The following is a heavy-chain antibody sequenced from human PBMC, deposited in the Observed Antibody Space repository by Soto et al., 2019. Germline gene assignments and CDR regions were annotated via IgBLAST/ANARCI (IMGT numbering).Heavy chain of an antibody. D-gene: IGHD5-18*01. CDR1: GYTFTSYA. CDR2: INAGNGNT. J-gene: IGHJ4*02. V-gene: IGHV1-3*01. CDR3: ARGRIQLWLMCDY. Sequence: QVQLVQSGAEVKKPGASVKVSCKASGYTFTSYAMHWVRQAPGQRLEWMGWINAGNGNTKYSQKFQGRVTTTRDTSASTAYMELSSLRSEDTAVYYCARGRIQLWLMCDYWGQGTLVTVSS.